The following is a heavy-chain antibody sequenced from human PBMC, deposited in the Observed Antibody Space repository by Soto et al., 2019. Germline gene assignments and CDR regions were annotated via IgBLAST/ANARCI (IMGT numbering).Heavy chain of an antibody. D-gene: IGHD1-7*01. CDR1: GFTFSSYA. Sequence: PGGSLRLSCAASGFTFSSYAMSWVRQAPGKGLEWVSAISGSGGSTYYADSVKGRFTISRDNSKNTLYLQMNSLRAEDTAVYYCAKVRERYNWNYADYMDVWGKGTTVTVSS. CDR2: ISGSGGST. V-gene: IGHV3-23*01. CDR3: AKVRERYNWNYADYMDV. J-gene: IGHJ6*03.